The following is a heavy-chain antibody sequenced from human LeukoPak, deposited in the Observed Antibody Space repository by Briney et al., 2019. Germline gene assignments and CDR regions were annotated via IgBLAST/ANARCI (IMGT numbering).Heavy chain of an antibody. V-gene: IGHV3-23*01. CDR3: AKEAGVAYYYDSSVY. D-gene: IGHD3-22*01. CDR1: GFSFSSYG. J-gene: IGHJ4*02. CDR2: ISGSGGST. Sequence: PGGSLRLSCAASGFSFSSYGMSWVRQAPGKGLEWVSSISGSGGSTYYADSVKGRFTISRDNSKNTLYLQMNSLRAEDTAVYYCAKEAGVAYYYDSSVYWGQGTLVTVSS.